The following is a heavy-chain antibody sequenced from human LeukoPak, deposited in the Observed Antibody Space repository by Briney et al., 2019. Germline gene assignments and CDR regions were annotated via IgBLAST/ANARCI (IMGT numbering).Heavy chain of an antibody. V-gene: IGHV4-39*01. Sequence: SETLCLTCAVSGGSLSSSSYHGGWIRQPPGKGLGWIGTVYYTVTNYYNPPLKSRVTISVDTSKKQFSLTLNSVTAADTPVYYCAIYSNSAAGYWGQGALVTVSS. CDR1: GGSLSSSSYH. J-gene: IGHJ4*02. CDR2: VYYTVTN. D-gene: IGHD4-11*01. CDR3: AIYSNSAAGY.